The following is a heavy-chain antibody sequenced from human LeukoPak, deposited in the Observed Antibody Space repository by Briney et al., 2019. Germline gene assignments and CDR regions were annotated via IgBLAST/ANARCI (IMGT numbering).Heavy chain of an antibody. J-gene: IGHJ4*02. CDR1: GFTFSSFG. D-gene: IGHD2-2*01. V-gene: IGHV3-33*01. CDR3: ARGDCSRTSCYLLDY. Sequence: GGSLRLSCAASGFTFSSFGFHWVRQAPGKGLEWVALIWYDGSNKYYADSVKGRFTISRDNSKNTLYLQMNSLRAEDTAVYYCARGDCSRTSCYLLDYWGQGTLVTVSS. CDR2: IWYDGSNK.